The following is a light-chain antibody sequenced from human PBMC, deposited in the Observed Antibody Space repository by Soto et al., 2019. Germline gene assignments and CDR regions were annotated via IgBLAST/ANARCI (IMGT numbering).Light chain of an antibody. Sequence: EIVMTQSPATLSVSPGERATLSCRASQSVSSNLAWYQQKPGQAPRLLIYGASTRATGIPARFSGSGSGTEFTLTISSLQSEDFAAYYCQQYNNWPPRDTFGQGTKLEIK. CDR3: QQYNNWPPRDT. V-gene: IGKV3-15*01. CDR1: QSVSSN. CDR2: GAS. J-gene: IGKJ2*01.